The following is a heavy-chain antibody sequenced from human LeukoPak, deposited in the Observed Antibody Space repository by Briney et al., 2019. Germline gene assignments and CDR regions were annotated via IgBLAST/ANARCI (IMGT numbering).Heavy chain of an antibody. D-gene: IGHD5-18*01. J-gene: IGHJ4*02. Sequence: GGSLRLSCAASGFTFSGYWMHWVRHAPGKGLVWVSRINSDGSSTSYADSVKGRFTISRDNAKNTLYLQMNSLRAEDTAVYYCARGDGYSYGPLYWGQGTLVTVSS. CDR2: INSDGSST. V-gene: IGHV3-74*01. CDR1: GFTFSGYW. CDR3: ARGDGYSYGPLY.